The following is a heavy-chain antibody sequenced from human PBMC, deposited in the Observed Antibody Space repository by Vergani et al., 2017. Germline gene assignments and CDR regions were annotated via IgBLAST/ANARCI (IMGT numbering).Heavy chain of an antibody. V-gene: IGHV3-23*01. J-gene: IGHJ6*02. Sequence: EVQLLESGGDLVQPGGSLRLSCAASGFTFNHYAMNWVRQAPGKGLEWVSGISGSGGSTYYAGSVKGRFTISRDSSKNTLYLQMNSRSAGDTAVYYCAKANPRNSGYDYLYYYHAMDVWGRGTTVIV. CDR2: ISGSGGST. D-gene: IGHD5-12*01. CDR3: AKANPRNSGYDYLYYYHAMDV. CDR1: GFTFNHYA.